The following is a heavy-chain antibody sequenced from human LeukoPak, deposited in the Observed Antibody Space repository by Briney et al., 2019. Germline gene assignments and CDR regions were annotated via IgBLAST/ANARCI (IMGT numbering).Heavy chain of an antibody. CDR3: ARGRVINDFWSGYYSDY. CDR2: INPNSGGT. Sequence: GASVKVSCKASGYTFTGYYMHWVRQDPGQGLEWMGWINPNSGGTNYAQKFQGRVTMTRDTSISTAYMELSRLRSDDTAVYYCARGRVINDFWSGYYSDYWGQGTLVTVSS. J-gene: IGHJ4*02. CDR1: GYTFTGYY. D-gene: IGHD3-3*01. V-gene: IGHV1-2*02.